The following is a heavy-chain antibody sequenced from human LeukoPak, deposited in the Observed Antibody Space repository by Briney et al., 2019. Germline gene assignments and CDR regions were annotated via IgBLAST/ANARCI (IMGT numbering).Heavy chain of an antibody. CDR1: GYTFTSYD. D-gene: IGHD3-22*01. J-gene: IGHJ4*02. Sequence: GASVKVSCKASGYTFTSYDINWVRQATGQGLEWMGWMNPNSGNTGYAQKFQGRVTMTTNTSISTAYMELSSLRSEDTAVYYSARGMGSGSYSAAYYFDYWGQGTLVTVSS. CDR3: ARGMGSGSYSAAYYFDY. CDR2: MNPNSGNT. V-gene: IGHV1-8*01.